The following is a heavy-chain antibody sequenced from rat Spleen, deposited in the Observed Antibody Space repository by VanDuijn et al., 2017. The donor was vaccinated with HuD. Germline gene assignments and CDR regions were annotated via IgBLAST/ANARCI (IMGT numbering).Heavy chain of an antibody. V-gene: IGHV5S23*01. Sequence: EVQLVESGGGLVQPGNSLKLSCAASGFTFSNYYMAWVRQAPTKGLEWVAYISPGGGSTYYRDSVKDRFTISRDNAKSTPYLQRDSLGSEDTANYYWARGYGGYWGQGVMVTVSS. CDR3: ARGYGGY. CDR2: ISPGGGST. J-gene: IGHJ2*01. D-gene: IGHD1-11*01. CDR1: GFTFSNYY.